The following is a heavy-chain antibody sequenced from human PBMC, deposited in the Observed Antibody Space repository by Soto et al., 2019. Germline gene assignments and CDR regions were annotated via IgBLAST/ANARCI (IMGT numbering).Heavy chain of an antibody. J-gene: IGHJ5*01. CDR1: GVSVTSGTYS. D-gene: IGHD6-19*01. Sequence: PSETLSLTCTVSGVSVTSGTYSWTWIWQPPGKELECIGYVSSSGTTNYNPSLRSRVGISLDTSKNQFSLKLNSVTAADTAVYYCERGRYSSGWYDSWGQGTLVTVSS. CDR2: VSSSGTT. V-gene: IGHV4-61*01. CDR3: ERGRYSSGWYDS.